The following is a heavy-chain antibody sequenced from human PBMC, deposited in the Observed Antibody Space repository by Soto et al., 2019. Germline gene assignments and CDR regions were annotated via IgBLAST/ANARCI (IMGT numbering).Heavy chain of an antibody. CDR3: AKDLVETIFGVVTLFDY. D-gene: IGHD3-3*01. V-gene: IGHV3-23*01. CDR2: ISGSGGST. CDR1: GFTFSSYA. Sequence: PGGSLRLSCAASGFTFSSYAMSLVRQSPGKGLEWVSSISGSGGSTYYADSVKGRFTISRDNSKNTLYLQMNSLRAEDTAVYYCAKDLVETIFGVVTLFDYWGQGNLVTVSS. J-gene: IGHJ4*02.